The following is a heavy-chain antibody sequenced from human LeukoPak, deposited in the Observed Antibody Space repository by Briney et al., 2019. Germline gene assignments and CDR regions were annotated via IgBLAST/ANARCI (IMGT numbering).Heavy chain of an antibody. CDR3: ARGRGVIAARHFDY. Sequence: SETLSLTCTVSGYSISSGYYWGWIRQPPGKGLEWIGSIYHSGSTYYNPSLKSRVTISVDTSKNQFSLKLSSVTAADTAVYYCARGRGVIAARHFDYWGQGTLVTVSS. D-gene: IGHD6-6*01. CDR2: IYHSGST. CDR1: GYSISSGYY. J-gene: IGHJ4*02. V-gene: IGHV4-38-2*02.